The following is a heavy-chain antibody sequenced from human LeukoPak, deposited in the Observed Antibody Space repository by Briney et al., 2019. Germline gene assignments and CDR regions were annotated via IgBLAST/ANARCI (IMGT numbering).Heavy chain of an antibody. D-gene: IGHD3-22*01. Sequence: PGRSLRLSCGASGLTFSTSDIHWVRQAPGKGLEWVAVILDDGINKYYADSVKGRFTISRDNSQNAVYLQMNSLRAEDTAVYYCAKDVDDRSGYLEWYFDLWGRGTLVTVSS. CDR2: ILDDGINK. CDR3: AKDVDDRSGYLEWYFDL. V-gene: IGHV3-30*18. J-gene: IGHJ2*01. CDR1: GLTFSTSD.